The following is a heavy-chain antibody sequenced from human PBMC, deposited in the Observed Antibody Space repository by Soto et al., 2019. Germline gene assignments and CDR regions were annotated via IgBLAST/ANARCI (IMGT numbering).Heavy chain of an antibody. V-gene: IGHV5-51*01. D-gene: IGHD2-2*01. Sequence: GESLKISCKGSGSSFTSYWIGWVRQMPGKGLEWMGIIYPGDSDTRYSPSFQGQVTISADKSISTAYLQWSSLKASDTAMYYCARLDIVVVPAASGPLDYWGQGTLVTVSS. J-gene: IGHJ4*02. CDR1: GSSFTSYW. CDR2: IYPGDSDT. CDR3: ARLDIVVVPAASGPLDY.